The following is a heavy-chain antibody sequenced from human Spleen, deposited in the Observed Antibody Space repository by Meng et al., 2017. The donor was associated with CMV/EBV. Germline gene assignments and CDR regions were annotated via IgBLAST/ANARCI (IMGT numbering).Heavy chain of an antibody. V-gene: IGHV1-18*01. D-gene: IGHD6-25*01. Sequence: CKASGYTFTSHGVNWVRQAPGQGLEWMAWISAYNGHTNYAHKFQGRVTVTADTSTSTAYMELRSLRTDDTAVYYCAGGSGWPFFDYWGQGTLVTVSS. CDR3: AGGSGWPFFDY. CDR2: ISAYNGHT. CDR1: GYTFTSHG. J-gene: IGHJ4*02.